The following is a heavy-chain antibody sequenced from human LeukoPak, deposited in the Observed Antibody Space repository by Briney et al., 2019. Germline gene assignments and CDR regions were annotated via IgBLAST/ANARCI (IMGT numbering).Heavy chain of an antibody. CDR2: IYYSGST. CDR3: ARLKIRFLEWLPEFGY. CDR1: GGSISSSSYY. J-gene: IGHJ4*02. D-gene: IGHD3-3*01. Sequence: SETLSLTCTVSGGSISSSSYYWGWIRQPPGKGLEWIGSIYYSGSTYYNPSLKSRVTISVDTSKNQFSLKLSSVTAADTAVYYCARLKIRFLEWLPEFGYWGQGTLVTVSP. V-gene: IGHV4-39*01.